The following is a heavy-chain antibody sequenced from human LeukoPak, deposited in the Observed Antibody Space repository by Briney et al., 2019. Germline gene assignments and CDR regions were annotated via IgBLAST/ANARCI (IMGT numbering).Heavy chain of an antibody. CDR3: ARVGYYYGSGYFDY. Sequence: GGSLRLSCAASGFTVSSNYMSWVRQAPGEGLEWVSVIYSGGSTYYADSVKGRFTIARDNSKNTLYLQMNSLRAEDTAVYYCARVGYYYGSGYFDYWGQGTLVTVSS. J-gene: IGHJ4*02. V-gene: IGHV3-53*01. D-gene: IGHD3-10*01. CDR2: IYSGGST. CDR1: GFTVSSNY.